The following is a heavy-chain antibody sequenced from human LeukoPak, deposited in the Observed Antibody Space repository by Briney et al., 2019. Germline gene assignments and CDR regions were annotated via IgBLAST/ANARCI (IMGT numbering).Heavy chain of an antibody. Sequence: PGGPLRLSCAASGFTFDDYAMHWVRQAPGKGLEWVSGISWNSGSIGYADSVKGRFTISRDNAKNSLYLQMNSLRAEDTALYYCAKDIWRTKDAFDIWGQGTMVTVSS. CDR2: ISWNSGSI. D-gene: IGHD1/OR15-1a*01. CDR1: GFTFDDYA. V-gene: IGHV3-9*01. CDR3: AKDIWRTKDAFDI. J-gene: IGHJ3*02.